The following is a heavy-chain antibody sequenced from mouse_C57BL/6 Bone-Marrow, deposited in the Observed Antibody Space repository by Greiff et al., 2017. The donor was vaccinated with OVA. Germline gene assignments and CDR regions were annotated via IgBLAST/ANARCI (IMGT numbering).Heavy chain of an antibody. Sequence: QVQLQQPGTELVKPGASVKLSCKASGYTFTSYWMHWVKQRPGQGLEWIGNINPSIGGTNYNEKFKSKAILTVDKSSSTAYMQLSSLTSEDSAVYYCARFRWLQLNWYFDVWGTGTTVTVSS. CDR3: ARFRWLQLNWYFDV. D-gene: IGHD2-3*01. J-gene: IGHJ1*03. CDR2: INPSIGGT. V-gene: IGHV1-53*01. CDR1: GYTFTSYW.